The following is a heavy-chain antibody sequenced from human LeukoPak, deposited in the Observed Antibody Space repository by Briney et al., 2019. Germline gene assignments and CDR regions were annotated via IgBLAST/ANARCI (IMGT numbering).Heavy chain of an antibody. Sequence: GGSLRLSCVVSGLIFSNYWMTWVRQAPGKGLEWVANMKEDGREIYYADSVKGRFTISRDNTKSSLYLQMDGLRAEDTAVYYCAASFDFWGQGTLVSVSS. CDR2: MKEDGREI. CDR1: GLIFSNYW. V-gene: IGHV3-7*01. J-gene: IGHJ4*02. CDR3: AASFDF.